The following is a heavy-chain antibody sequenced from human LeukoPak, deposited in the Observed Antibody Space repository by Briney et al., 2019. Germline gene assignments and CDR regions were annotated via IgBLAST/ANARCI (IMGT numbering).Heavy chain of an antibody. CDR3: ARGVNSSPGNWFDP. V-gene: IGHV1-8*01. D-gene: IGHD3-10*01. CDR2: MNPNSGNT. J-gene: IGHJ5*02. Sequence: GASVKVSCKASGYTFTSYDINWVRQAPGQGLEWMGWMNPNSGNTGYAQKFQGRVTMTRDTSISTAYMELGSVRSEDTAIYYCARGVNSSPGNWFDPWGQGTLVTVSS. CDR1: GYTFTSYD.